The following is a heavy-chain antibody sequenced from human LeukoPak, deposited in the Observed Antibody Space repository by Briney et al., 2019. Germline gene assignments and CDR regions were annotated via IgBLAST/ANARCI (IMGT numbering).Heavy chain of an antibody. CDR1: GGSISSYY. V-gene: IGHV4-59*08. Sequence: PSETLSLTCTVSGGSISSYYWSWLRQPPGKGLEWIGYTYDGGSTNYNPSLKSRVTISLDTSKNQFSLKLSSVTATDTAVYYCARSVVTGLDWFDPWGQGTLVTVSS. J-gene: IGHJ5*02. D-gene: IGHD4-23*01. CDR2: TYDGGST. CDR3: ARSVVTGLDWFDP.